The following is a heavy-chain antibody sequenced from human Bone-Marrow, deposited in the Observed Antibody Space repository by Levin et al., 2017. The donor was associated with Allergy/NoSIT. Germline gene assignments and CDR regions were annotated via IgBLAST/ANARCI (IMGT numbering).Heavy chain of an antibody. CDR2: ISATSAKT. V-gene: IGHV3-48*04. Sequence: GGSLRLSCDASGFTFSKYSMNWVRQAPGGGLEWISYISATSAKTYYADSVKDRFAISRNNARNSVDLQMDNLSLEDSAVYYCARQGAFDVWGPGTTVTVS. D-gene: IGHD2/OR15-2a*01. CDR3: ARQGAFDV. CDR1: GFTFSKYS. J-gene: IGHJ6*02.